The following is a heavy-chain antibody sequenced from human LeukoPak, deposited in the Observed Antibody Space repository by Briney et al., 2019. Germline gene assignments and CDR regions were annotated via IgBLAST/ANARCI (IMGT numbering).Heavy chain of an antibody. Sequence: SETLSLTCTVSGGSISSSSYYWGWIRQPPGKGLEWIGSIYYSGSTYYNPSLKSRVTISVDTSKNQFSLKLSSVTAADTAVYYCARAGGDFWSGYYRGWGQRTLVTVSS. CDR1: GGSISSSSYY. CDR2: IYYSGST. V-gene: IGHV4-39*07. D-gene: IGHD3-3*01. CDR3: ARAGGDFWSGYYRG. J-gene: IGHJ4*02.